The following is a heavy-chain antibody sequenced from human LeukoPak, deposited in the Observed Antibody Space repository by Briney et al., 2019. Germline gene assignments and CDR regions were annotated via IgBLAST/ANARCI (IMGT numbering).Heavy chain of an antibody. CDR3: ARERLGYCSSTSCYTFDY. CDR2: IWYDGSNK. Sequence: GSLRLSCAASGFTFSSYGMHWVRQAPGKGLEWVAVIWYDGSNKYYAVSVKGRFTISRDNSKNTLYLQMNSLRAEDTAVYYCARERLGYCSSTSCYTFDYWGQGTLVTVSS. V-gene: IGHV3-33*01. CDR1: GFTFSSYG. D-gene: IGHD2-2*02. J-gene: IGHJ4*02.